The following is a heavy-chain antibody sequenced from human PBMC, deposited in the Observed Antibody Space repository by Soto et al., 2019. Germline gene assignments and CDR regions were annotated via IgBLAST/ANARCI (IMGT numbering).Heavy chain of an antibody. V-gene: IGHV2-5*02. CDR2: IYWDDDK. D-gene: IGHD3-22*01. CDR3: ARSLHPFYDSRCFGAFEI. Sequence: HITLKESGPTLVTPTQTLTLTCIFSGFSLSTTGVGVGWIRQPTGQALEWRGIIYWDDDKRYSPSRKSRLTIHQDTSKVRVVPTMIYLDPVDTATYYCARSLHPFYDSRCFGAFEIWCLGTMVTVSS. J-gene: IGHJ3*02. CDR1: GFSLSTTGVG.